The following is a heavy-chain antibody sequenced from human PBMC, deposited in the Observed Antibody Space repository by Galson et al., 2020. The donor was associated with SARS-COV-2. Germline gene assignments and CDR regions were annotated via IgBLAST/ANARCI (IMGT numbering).Heavy chain of an antibody. V-gene: IGHV1-18*01. CDR2: ISGYNGDT. Sequence: ASVKVSCKASGYIFTKSAITWVRQAPGQGPEWMGWISGYNGDTKYAQKFHDRVTMTIDTASTTGYMELRSLTSDDTAVYYCVRGLVGVFWPDHWGQGTLVVVSS. CDR1: GYIFTKSA. J-gene: IGHJ4*02. D-gene: IGHD1-26*01. CDR3: VRGLVGVFWPDH.